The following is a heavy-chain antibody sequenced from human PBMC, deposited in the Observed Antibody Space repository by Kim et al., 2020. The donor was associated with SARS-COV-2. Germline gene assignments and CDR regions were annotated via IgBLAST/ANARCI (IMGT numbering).Heavy chain of an antibody. CDR1: GYTFTSYA. Sequence: ASVKVSCKASGYTFTSYAMHWGRQAPGQRLEWMGWINAGNGNTKYSQKFQGRVTITRDTSASTAYMELSSLRSEDTAVYYCARTMGTYYDFWSGYSPDAFDIWGQGTMVTVSS. CDR2: INAGNGNT. CDR3: ARTMGTYYDFWSGYSPDAFDI. D-gene: IGHD3-3*01. V-gene: IGHV1-3*01. J-gene: IGHJ3*02.